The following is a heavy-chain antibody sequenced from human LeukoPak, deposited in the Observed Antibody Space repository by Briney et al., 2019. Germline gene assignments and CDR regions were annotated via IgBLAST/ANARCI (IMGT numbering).Heavy chain of an antibody. CDR1: EFTFSSYS. J-gene: IGHJ4*02. CDR3: AKDFGVTGAEIFDY. D-gene: IGHD2-8*01. CDR2: VSIGGTGT. Sequence: GGSLRLSCAASEFTFSSYSMNWVRQAPGKGLEWVSTVSIGGTGTYYTDSVQGRFTISRDNSKNMVFLQMNSLRVDDTAIYYCAKDFGVTGAEIFDYWGQGTLVTVSS. V-gene: IGHV3-23*01.